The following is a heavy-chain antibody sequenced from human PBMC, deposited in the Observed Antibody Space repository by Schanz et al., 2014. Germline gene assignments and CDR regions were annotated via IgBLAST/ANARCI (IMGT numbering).Heavy chain of an antibody. D-gene: IGHD6-13*01. Sequence: QVQLVQSGADVKKPGSSVRVSCKASGGTFSRLTFSWVRQAPGQGLEWMGRVIPSGGSTTYAQKFQGRVTMTRDTSTSTVYMELSSLRSEDTAVYYCARDGVDAAAGGNYWGQGTLVTVSS. CDR1: GGTFSRLT. CDR2: VIPSGGST. V-gene: IGHV1-69*08. J-gene: IGHJ4*02. CDR3: ARDGVDAAAGGNY.